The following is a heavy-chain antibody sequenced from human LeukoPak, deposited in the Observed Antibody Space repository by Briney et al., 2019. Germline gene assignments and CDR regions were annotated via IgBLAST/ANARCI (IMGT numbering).Heavy chain of an antibody. CDR2: ITGSDDNT. D-gene: IGHD4-17*01. V-gene: IGHV3-23*01. Sequence: GGSLRLSCAASGFTFSIYAMGWVRQAPGKGLEWVSGITGSDDNTYYADSVKGRFTISRDKSKNMLLLQMNSLTAEDTAIYYCAKDGSYGDFDFWGQGTLVTVSP. CDR3: AKDGSYGDFDF. J-gene: IGHJ4*02. CDR1: GFTFSIYA.